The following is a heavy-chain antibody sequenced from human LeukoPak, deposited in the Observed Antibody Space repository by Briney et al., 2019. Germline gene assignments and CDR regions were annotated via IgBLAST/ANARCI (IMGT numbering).Heavy chain of an antibody. CDR2: IRYDGSQN. V-gene: IGHV3-30*02. Sequence: GGSLRLSCAASGSSFSTYGMHWVRQAPGKGLEWVAFIRYDGSQNHLTDSVKGRFTVSRDDSRSTLYLQMNSLTVEDTAVYYCVKAVVGRVSNFDFWGQGTLVIVSS. CDR1: GSSFSTYG. CDR3: VKAVVGRVSNFDF. J-gene: IGHJ4*02. D-gene: IGHD1-26*01.